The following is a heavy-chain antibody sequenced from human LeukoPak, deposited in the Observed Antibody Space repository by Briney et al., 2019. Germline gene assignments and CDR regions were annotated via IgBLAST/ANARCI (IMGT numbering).Heavy chain of an antibody. CDR2: TQNKANSYTM. Sequence: SGGSLRLSCAVSGFIFSDQYMDWVRQAPGKGLEWVGRTQNKANSYTMDYAASVRGRFTISRDDSKNSLSLQMNSLKTEDTAVYYCVRRNYVAFDIWGQGTMVIVSS. CDR3: VRRNYVAFDI. V-gene: IGHV3-72*01. CDR1: GFIFSDQY. J-gene: IGHJ3*02. D-gene: IGHD1-7*01.